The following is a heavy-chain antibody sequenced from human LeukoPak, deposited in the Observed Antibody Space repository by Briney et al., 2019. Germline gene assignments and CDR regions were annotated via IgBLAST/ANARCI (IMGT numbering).Heavy chain of an antibody. J-gene: IGHJ6*03. CDR3: ARSTIVVVPAATLVADYYYYMDV. CDR2: INPSGGST. Sequence: ASVKVSCKASGYTFTSYYMHWVRQAPGQGLEWMGIINPSGGSTSYAQKFQGRVTMTRNTSISTAYMELSSLRSEDTAVYYCARSTIVVVPAATLVADYYYYMDVWGKGTTVTISS. D-gene: IGHD2-2*01. CDR1: GYTFTSYY. V-gene: IGHV1-46*01.